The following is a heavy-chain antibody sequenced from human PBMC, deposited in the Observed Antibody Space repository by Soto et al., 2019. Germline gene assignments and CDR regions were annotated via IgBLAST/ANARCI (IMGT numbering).Heavy chain of an antibody. CDR3: ARVGSGYDLGGNYYYGMAV. CDR1: GFTFSSYS. CDR2: ISSSSSYI. Sequence: EVQLVESGGGLVKPGGSLRLSCAASGFTFSSYSMNWVRQAPGKGLEWVSSISSSSSYIYYADSVKGRFTISRDNAKNSLYLQMNSLRAEDTAVYYCARVGSGYDLGGNYYYGMAVWGQGTTVTVSS. J-gene: IGHJ6*02. V-gene: IGHV3-21*01. D-gene: IGHD5-12*01.